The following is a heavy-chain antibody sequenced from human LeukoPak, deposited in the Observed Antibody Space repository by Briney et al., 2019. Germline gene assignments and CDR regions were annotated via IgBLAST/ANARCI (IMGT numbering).Heavy chain of an antibody. CDR2: IYYCDSNI. CDR3: ARLAVSSIWSVYFDY. CDR1: GYTFTSYW. D-gene: IGHD6-13*01. J-gene: IGHJ4*02. Sequence: MHGESLKISCKGSGYTFTSYWIGWVRQMPGKGLEWMGIIYYCDSNIRYSPSFQGQVTISADRSISTAYLQWSSLKASDTAMYYCARLAVSSIWSVYFDYWGQGTLVTVSS. V-gene: IGHV5-51*01.